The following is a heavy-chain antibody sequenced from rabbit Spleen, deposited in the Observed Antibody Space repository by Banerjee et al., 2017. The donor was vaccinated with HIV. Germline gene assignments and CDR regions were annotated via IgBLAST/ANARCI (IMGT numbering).Heavy chain of an antibody. CDR3: VRDRANIGGDYGPYYFDL. CDR1: GFDFSGYG. CDR2: IDPLFGNT. V-gene: IGHV1S47*01. J-gene: IGHJ4*01. Sequence: EQLEESGGGLVQPEGSLKLSCKASGFDFSGYGMSWVRQAPGKGLEWIGYIDPLFGNTYYASWVTGRFAISSHNAQNTLYLQLNSLTAADTATYFCVRDRANIGGDYGPYYFDLWGPGTLVTVS. D-gene: IGHD2-1*01.